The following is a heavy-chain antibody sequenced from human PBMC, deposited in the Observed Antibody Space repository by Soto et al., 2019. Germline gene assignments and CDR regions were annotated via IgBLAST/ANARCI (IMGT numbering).Heavy chain of an antibody. CDR1: GYSFTSYW. Sequence: EVQLVQSGAEVKKPGESLKISCKGSGYSFTSYWIGWVRQMPGKGLECMGNIYPGDSDTRYSPSFQGQVTISADKSISTAYLQCSSLKSSDTAMYYCARAMVRGKNYYGMDVWGQGTTVTVSS. V-gene: IGHV5-51*03. J-gene: IGHJ6*02. CDR3: ARAMVRGKNYYGMDV. D-gene: IGHD3-10*01. CDR2: IYPGDSDT.